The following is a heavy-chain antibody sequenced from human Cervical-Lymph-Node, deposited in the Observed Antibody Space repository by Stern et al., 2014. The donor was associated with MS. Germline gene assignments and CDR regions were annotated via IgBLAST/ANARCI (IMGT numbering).Heavy chain of an antibody. V-gene: IGHV1-46*01. CDR1: GYTFTSYY. J-gene: IGHJ5*02. D-gene: IGHD7-27*01. CDR3: ARADTGDLGWFDP. CDR2: INPSGGST. Sequence: DQLVESGAEVKKPGASVKVSCKASGYTFTSYYMHWVRQAPGQGLAWIGIINPSGGSTSYAQKFQGRVTMTRDTSTSTVYMELSSLRSEDTAVYYCARADTGDLGWFDPWGQGTLVTVSS.